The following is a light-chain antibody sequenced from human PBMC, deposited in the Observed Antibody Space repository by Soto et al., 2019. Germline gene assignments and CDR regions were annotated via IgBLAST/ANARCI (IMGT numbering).Light chain of an antibody. V-gene: IGLV4-69*01. J-gene: IGLJ2*01. CDR1: SGHSSYA. CDR2: LNSDGSH. Sequence: QTVVTQSPSASASLGASVKLTCTLSSGHSSYAIAWHQQQPEKGPRYLMKLNSDGSHSKGDGIPDRFSGSSSGAERYLTISSLQSEDKADYYCQTWGTGIQVFGGGTKLTVL. CDR3: QTWGTGIQV.